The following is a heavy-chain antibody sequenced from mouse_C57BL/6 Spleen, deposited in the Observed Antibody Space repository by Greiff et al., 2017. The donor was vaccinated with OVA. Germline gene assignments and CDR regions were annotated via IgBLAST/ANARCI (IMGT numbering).Heavy chain of an antibody. Sequence: VQLQQSGAELARPGASVKLSCKASGYTFTSYGISWVKQRTGQGLVWIGEIYPRSGNTYYNEKFKGKATLTADKSSSTAYMELRSLTSEDSAVYFCAREGDYVPMDYWGQGTSVTVSS. CDR3: AREGDYVPMDY. CDR1: GYTFTSYG. D-gene: IGHD1-1*01. CDR2: IYPRSGNT. V-gene: IGHV1-81*01. J-gene: IGHJ4*01.